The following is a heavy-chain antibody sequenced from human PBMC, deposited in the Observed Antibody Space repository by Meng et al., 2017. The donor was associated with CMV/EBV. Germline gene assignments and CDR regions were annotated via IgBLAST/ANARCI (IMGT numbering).Heavy chain of an antibody. CDR1: GYPFSTYS. CDR2: IRTHNGDT. CDR3: ARSPYYYGMDV. Sequence: ASVKVSCKTSGYPFSTYSMIWVRQAPGQGLEWMAWIRTHNGDTRYAQKVQGRVTVTTDTSTNTAYMELRSLRSEDTAVYYCARSPYYYGMDVWGQGTTVTVSS. V-gene: IGHV1-18*01. J-gene: IGHJ6*02.